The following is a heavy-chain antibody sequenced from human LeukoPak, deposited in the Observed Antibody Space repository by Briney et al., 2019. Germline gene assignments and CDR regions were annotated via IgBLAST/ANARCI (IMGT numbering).Heavy chain of an antibody. CDR1: GGSISSGDYY. CDR2: IYYSGST. D-gene: IGHD2-2*01. V-gene: IGHV4-30-4*01. Sequence: SQTLSLTCTVSGGSISSGDYYWSWIRRPPGKGLEWIGYIYYSGSTYYNPSLKSRVTISVDTSKNQFSLKLSSVTAADTAVYYCAREVLPAANYYGMDVWGQGTTVTVSS. CDR3: AREVLPAANYYGMDV. J-gene: IGHJ6*02.